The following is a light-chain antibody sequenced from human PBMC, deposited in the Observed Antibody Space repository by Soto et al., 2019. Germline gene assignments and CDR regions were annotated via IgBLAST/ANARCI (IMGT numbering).Light chain of an antibody. V-gene: IGKV3D-15*01. J-gene: IGKJ4*01. Sequence: EIVMTQSPATLSVSPGGIATLSFSASQSVNSNLAWYQQRPGQAPRLLIYGASTRTFDVPDRFSGSGSGTNFTLTISRLQPEDFAVYYCQHYGTSLTFGGGTKVDIK. CDR1: QSVNSN. CDR2: GAS. CDR3: QHYGTSLT.